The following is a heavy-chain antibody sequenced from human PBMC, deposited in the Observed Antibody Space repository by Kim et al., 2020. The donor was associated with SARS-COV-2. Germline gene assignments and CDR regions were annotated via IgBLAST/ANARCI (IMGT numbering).Heavy chain of an antibody. Sequence: YDADSVQGRFTISRDNSKNTLYLQMNSLRAEDTAVYYCAKFEKADVYFDYWGQGTLVTVSS. CDR3: AKFEKADVYFDY. J-gene: IGHJ4*02. D-gene: IGHD3-9*01. V-gene: IGHV3-23*01.